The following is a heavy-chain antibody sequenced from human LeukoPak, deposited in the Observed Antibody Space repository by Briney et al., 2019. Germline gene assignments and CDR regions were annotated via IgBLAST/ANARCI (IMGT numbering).Heavy chain of an antibody. CDR2: ISSSSITI. CDR3: ARDLAAVLFDY. J-gene: IGHJ4*02. V-gene: IGHV3-48*01. Sequence: VSYISSSSITIYYPHSVKGRFTISRDNAKNSLYLQMNSLRAEDTAVYYCARDLAAVLFDYWGQGTLVTVSS. D-gene: IGHD6-25*01.